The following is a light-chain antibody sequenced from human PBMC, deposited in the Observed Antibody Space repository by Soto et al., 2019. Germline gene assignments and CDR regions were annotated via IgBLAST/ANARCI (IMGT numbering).Light chain of an antibody. CDR3: AAWEDSLNGWV. J-gene: IGLJ3*02. Sequence: QPVLTQPPSASGTPGQRVTISCSGSSSNIGSNTVNWYQQLPGTAPKLLIYSNNQWPSGVPDRFSGSKSGTSASLAISGLQSEDEADYYCAAWEDSLNGWVFGGGTKLTVL. CDR2: SNN. V-gene: IGLV1-44*01. CDR1: SSNIGSNT.